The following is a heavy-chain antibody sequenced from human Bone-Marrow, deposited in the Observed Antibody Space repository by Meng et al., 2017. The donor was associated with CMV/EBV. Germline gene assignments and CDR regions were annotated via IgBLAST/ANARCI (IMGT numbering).Heavy chain of an antibody. Sequence: GESLKISCAASGFTFSDYYMSWIRQAPGKGLEWVSYISSSGSTIYYADSVKGRFTISRDNAKNSLYLQMNSLRAEDTAVYYCARDKYYDLKGVGYWGQGTTVTVSS. J-gene: IGHJ6*02. CDR3: ARDKYYDLKGVGY. CDR1: GFTFSDYY. D-gene: IGHD3-3*01. CDR2: ISSSGSTI. V-gene: IGHV3-11*04.